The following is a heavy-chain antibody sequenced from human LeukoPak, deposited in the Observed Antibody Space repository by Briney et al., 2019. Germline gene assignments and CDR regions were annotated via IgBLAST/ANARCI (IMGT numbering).Heavy chain of an antibody. CDR2: INHSGST. V-gene: IGHV4-34*01. CDR3: ARLMWGSYYYYGMDV. Sequence: PGGSLRLSCAASGFTFSSYAMSWVRQAPGKGLEWIGEINHSGSTNYNPSLKSRVTISVDTSKNQFSLKLSSVTAADTAVYYCARLMWGSYYYYGMDVWGQGTTVTVSS. D-gene: IGHD1-26*01. J-gene: IGHJ6*02. CDR1: GFTFSSYA.